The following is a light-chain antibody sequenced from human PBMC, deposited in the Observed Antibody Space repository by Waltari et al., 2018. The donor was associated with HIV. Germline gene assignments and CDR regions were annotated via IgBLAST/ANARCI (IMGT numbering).Light chain of an antibody. V-gene: IGLV1-44*01. CDR3: AAWDDSLNGNV. CDR1: SSNIGTNT. J-gene: IGLJ1*01. Sequence: QSVLTQPPSASGTPGQRVTISCSGSSSNIGTNTVNWYQQLPGTAPKLLIYTNNQRPAGDPDRFAGSKSGTSASLAISGLQSEDEADYYCAAWDDSLNGNVFGPGTKVTVL. CDR2: TNN.